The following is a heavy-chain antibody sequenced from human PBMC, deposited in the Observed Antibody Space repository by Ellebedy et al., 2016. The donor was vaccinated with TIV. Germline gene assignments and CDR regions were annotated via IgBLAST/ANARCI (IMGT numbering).Heavy chain of an antibody. CDR2: IYYSGST. J-gene: IGHJ4*02. CDR3: ARYVGATGTFDY. CDR1: GGSISSGTYY. D-gene: IGHD1-26*01. Sequence: SETLSLTCTVSGGSISSGTYYCGWIRQPPGKGLEWIGSIYYSGSTYYNPSLRSRLTISVDTSTNQFSLKLSSVTAADTAVFYCARYVGATGTFDYWGQGTLVTVSS. V-gene: IGHV4-39*07.